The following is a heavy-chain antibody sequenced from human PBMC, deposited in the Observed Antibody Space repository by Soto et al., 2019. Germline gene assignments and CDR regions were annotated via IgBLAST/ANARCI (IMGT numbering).Heavy chain of an antibody. CDR3: VKNYYYDVLTGFYYFDH. CDR1: GFTFSRYG. CDR2: MSYDGSNK. D-gene: IGHD3-9*01. J-gene: IGHJ4*02. V-gene: IGHV3-30*18. Sequence: QVQLVESGGGVVQPGKSLRLSCIASGFTFSRYGMHWVRQAPGKGLEWVAVMSYDGSNKWYADSVKGRFNVSRDNSKNTLFLQMNSLRGDDTAVYYCVKNYYYDVLTGFYYFDHWGQGAPVTVSS.